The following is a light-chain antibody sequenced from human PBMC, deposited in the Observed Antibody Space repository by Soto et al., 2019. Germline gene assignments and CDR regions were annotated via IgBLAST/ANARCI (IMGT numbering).Light chain of an antibody. V-gene: IGKV3-11*01. J-gene: IGKJ2*01. CDR3: QQRSNWPPMYT. Sequence: EIVLTQSPATLSLSPGERATLSCRASQSVSSYLAWYQQKPGQAPRLLIYDAPNRATGIPARFSGSGSGTGFTLTISSLEPEDCAVYYCQQRSNWPPMYTFGQGTKLSIK. CDR2: DAP. CDR1: QSVSSY.